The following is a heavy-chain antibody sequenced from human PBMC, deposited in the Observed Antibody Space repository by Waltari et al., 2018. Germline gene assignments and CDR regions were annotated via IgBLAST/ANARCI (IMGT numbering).Heavy chain of an antibody. CDR3: AREYGDYSFDY. CDR1: GFSFSTYG. J-gene: IGHJ4*02. D-gene: IGHD4-17*01. Sequence: VQLVESGGGLVQPGRSLRLSCAASGFSFSTYGMHWVRQAPGKGLEWVAIIWYDGNLKYYADSAKGRFTISRDNSKNTLYLQMDNLRADDTAIYYCAREYGDYSFDYWGQGTLVTVSS. CDR2: IWYDGNLK. V-gene: IGHV3-33*01.